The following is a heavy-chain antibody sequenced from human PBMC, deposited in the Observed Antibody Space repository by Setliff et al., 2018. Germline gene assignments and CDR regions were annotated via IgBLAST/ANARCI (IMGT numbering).Heavy chain of an antibody. CDR2: INPNSGGT. CDR1: GYTFTGYY. Sequence: ASVKVSCKASGYTFTGYYIHWVRQAPGQGLEWMGWINPNSGGTHCAQKFQGRATMTRDTSISTVYMELSRLRSDDTAVYYCARDRYYNSWSGTSITAPHDAFDIWGQGTMVTVSS. V-gene: IGHV1-2*02. CDR3: ARDRYYNSWSGTSITAPHDAFDI. J-gene: IGHJ3*02. D-gene: IGHD3-3*01.